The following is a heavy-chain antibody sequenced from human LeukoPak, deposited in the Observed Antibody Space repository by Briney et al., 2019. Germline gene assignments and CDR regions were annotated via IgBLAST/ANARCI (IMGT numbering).Heavy chain of an antibody. V-gene: IGHV7-4-1*02. CDR2: INTNSGNP. CDR3: ARDNPDNIAATGDY. Sequence: ASVKVSCKASGYSFTTYAMNWVRQAPGQGLEWVGWINTNSGNPTYAQGFTGRFVFSLETSVSTAYLQISSLKAADTAVYFCARDNPDNIAATGDYWGQGTQVSVS. D-gene: IGHD6-6*01. J-gene: IGHJ4*02. CDR1: GYSFTTYA.